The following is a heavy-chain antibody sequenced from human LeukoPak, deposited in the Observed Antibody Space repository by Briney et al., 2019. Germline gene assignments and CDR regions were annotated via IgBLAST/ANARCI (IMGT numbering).Heavy chain of an antibody. Sequence: ASVKVSCKASGYTFTDYYVHWVRQAPGQGLEWMGWINPNSGGTNYLQRFQGRVTMTRDTSITTAYMELSSLRSDDTAVYYCARDPDYYGSGGFDPWGQGTLVTVSS. CDR1: GYTFTDYY. V-gene: IGHV1-2*02. CDR2: INPNSGGT. CDR3: ARDPDYYGSGGFDP. D-gene: IGHD3-10*01. J-gene: IGHJ5*02.